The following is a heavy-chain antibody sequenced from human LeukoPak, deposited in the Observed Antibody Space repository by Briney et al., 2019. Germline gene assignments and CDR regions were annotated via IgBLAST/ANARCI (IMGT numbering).Heavy chain of an antibody. V-gene: IGHV5-51*01. Sequence: GESLKISRKGSGYSFTNYWIGRGRQMPGQGLEWIGIIYPGDSDTRYSPSFQGQVTISADKSISTAYLQWSSLKASDTAMYYCARLRSSTEIWFDPWGQGTLVTVSS. CDR1: GYSFTNYW. D-gene: IGHD2-2*01. CDR3: ARLRSSTEIWFDP. CDR2: IYPGDSDT. J-gene: IGHJ5*02.